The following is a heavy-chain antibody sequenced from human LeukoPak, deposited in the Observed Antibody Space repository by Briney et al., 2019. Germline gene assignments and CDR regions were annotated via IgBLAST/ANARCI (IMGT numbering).Heavy chain of an antibody. J-gene: IGHJ4*02. D-gene: IGHD3-22*01. Sequence: GGSLRLSCVASGFTFSSHGMHWVRQAPGKGLEWVALIWYDGSDKYYEDSVKGRFTISRDNSKNTLYLQMNSLRTEDTAVYYCARDITDDSSAYPDYWGQGTLVTVSS. CDR1: GFTFSSHG. CDR2: IWYDGSDK. CDR3: ARDITDDSSAYPDY. V-gene: IGHV3-33*01.